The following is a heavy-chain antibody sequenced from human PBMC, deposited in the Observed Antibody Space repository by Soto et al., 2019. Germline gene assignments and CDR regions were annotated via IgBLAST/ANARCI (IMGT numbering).Heavy chain of an antibody. D-gene: IGHD2-15*01. Sequence: GGSLRLSCAASGFTFSSYWMSWVRQAPGKGLEWVANIKQDGSEKYYVDSVKGRFTISRDNAKNSLYLQMNSLRAEDTAVYYCARVVVAATCAFDIWGQGTMVTVSS. CDR3: ARVVVAATCAFDI. V-gene: IGHV3-7*04. J-gene: IGHJ3*02. CDR1: GFTFSSYW. CDR2: IKQDGSEK.